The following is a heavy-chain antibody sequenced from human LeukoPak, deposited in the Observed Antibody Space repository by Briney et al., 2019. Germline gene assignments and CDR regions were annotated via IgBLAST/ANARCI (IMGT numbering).Heavy chain of an antibody. Sequence: GGSLRLSCAASGFTFSSYDMNWVRQAPGKGLEWVSAISGSGATTYYADSVKGRFTISRDNSKNTLYLLMNSLRAEDTAVYYCASGYARDYFDYWGQGTLVTVSS. CDR1: GFTFSSYD. CDR2: ISGSGATT. J-gene: IGHJ4*02. CDR3: ASGYARDYFDY. V-gene: IGHV3-23*01. D-gene: IGHD5-12*01.